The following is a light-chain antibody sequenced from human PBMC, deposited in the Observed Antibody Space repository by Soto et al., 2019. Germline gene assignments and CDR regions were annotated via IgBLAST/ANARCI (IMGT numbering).Light chain of an antibody. CDR3: AAWDDSLDESF. CDR1: ASNIGSKA. CDR2: SSF. V-gene: IGLV1-44*01. Sequence: QSVLTQPPSASGTPGQRVSISCSGSASNIGSKAVNWYQQLPGAAPKLLIYSSFQLPSGVPARFSASKSGTSASLAITGLQSEDEDDYYCAAWDDSLDESFFGTGTKLTVL. J-gene: IGLJ1*01.